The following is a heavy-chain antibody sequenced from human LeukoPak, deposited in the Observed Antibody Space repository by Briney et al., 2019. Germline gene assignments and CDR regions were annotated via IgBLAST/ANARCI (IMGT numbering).Heavy chain of an antibody. CDR2: ITSSSSYK. Sequence: GGSLRLSCAAPGFTFSNYNMNWGRQAPGEGLEWISSITSSSSYKFYADSVKGRFTISKDKVKNSLYLQMNSLRAEDTAVYYCARDILYFGELLGDAFDIWGQGTMVTVSS. CDR1: GFTFSNYN. V-gene: IGHV3-21*01. CDR3: ARDILYFGELLGDAFDI. J-gene: IGHJ3*02. D-gene: IGHD3-10*01.